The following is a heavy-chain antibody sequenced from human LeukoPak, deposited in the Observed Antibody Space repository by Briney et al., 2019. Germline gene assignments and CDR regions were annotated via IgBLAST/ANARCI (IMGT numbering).Heavy chain of an antibody. J-gene: IGHJ4*02. D-gene: IGHD3-10*01. V-gene: IGHV3-23*01. Sequence: PGGSLRLSCAASGFTFSSYAMSWVRQPPGKGLEWVSSISGSGGSTYDADSVKGRFTISRDNSKNTLYLQMNSLRAEDTAVYYCARDWSRFGELLYYWGQGTLVTVSS. CDR1: GFTFSSYA. CDR2: ISGSGGST. CDR3: ARDWSRFGELLYY.